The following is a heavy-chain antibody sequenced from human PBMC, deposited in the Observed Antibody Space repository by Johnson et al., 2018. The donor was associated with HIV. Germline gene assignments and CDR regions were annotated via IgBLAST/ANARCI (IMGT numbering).Heavy chain of an antibody. D-gene: IGHD3-16*01. CDR1: GFTFSSYG. CDR2: IRYDGSNK. J-gene: IGHJ3*02. Sequence: QMQLVESGGGVVQPGGSLRLSCAASGFTFSSYGMHWVRQAPGKGLEWVAFIRYDGSNKYYADSVKGRFTISRDNSKNTRYLQMNSLRAEDTAVYYCARDRAGIGGAFDIWGQGTMVTVSS. CDR3: ARDRAGIGGAFDI. V-gene: IGHV3-30*02.